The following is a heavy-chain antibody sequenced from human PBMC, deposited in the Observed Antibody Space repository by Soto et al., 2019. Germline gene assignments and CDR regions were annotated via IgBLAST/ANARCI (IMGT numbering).Heavy chain of an antibody. D-gene: IGHD6-6*01. CDR2: IIYDGSDQ. CDR1: GFSFSSYG. Sequence: QVQVVESGGGVFQPGRSLRLSCAASGFSFSSYGMHWVRQAPGKGLEWVAVIIYDGSDQYYTDSVKGRFTISRDNSKNTLYLQMNSLRPEDTAVYYCAKDPEYSRSSLRNYCDYWGQGTLVTVSS. V-gene: IGHV3-30*18. J-gene: IGHJ4*02. CDR3: AKDPEYSRSSLRNYCDY.